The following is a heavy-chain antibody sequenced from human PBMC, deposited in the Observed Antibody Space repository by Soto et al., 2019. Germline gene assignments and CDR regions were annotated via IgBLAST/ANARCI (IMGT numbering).Heavy chain of an antibody. CDR3: AKDGLTVVTPRYYFDY. CDR2: ISGSGGST. Sequence: GGSLRLSCAASGFTFSSYAMSWVRQAPGKGLEWVSAISGSGGSTYYADSVKGRFTISRDNSKNTLYLQMNSLRAEDTAVYYCAKDGLTVVTPRYYFDYWGQGTLVTVSS. D-gene: IGHD2-21*02. J-gene: IGHJ4*02. V-gene: IGHV3-23*01. CDR1: GFTFSSYA.